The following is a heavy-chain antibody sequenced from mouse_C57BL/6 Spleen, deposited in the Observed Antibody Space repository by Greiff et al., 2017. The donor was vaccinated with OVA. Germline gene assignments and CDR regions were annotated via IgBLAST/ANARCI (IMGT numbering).Heavy chain of an antibody. D-gene: IGHD1-1*01. V-gene: IGHV5-6*01. CDR2: ISSGGSYT. J-gene: IGHJ1*03. CDR1: GFTFSSYG. CDR3: ARPHITTVTPGYFDV. Sequence: EVNLVESGGDLVKPGGSLKLSCAASGFTFSSYGMSWVRQTPDKRLEWVATISSGGSYTYYPDSVKGRFTISRDNAKNTLYLQMSSLKSEDTAMYYCARPHITTVTPGYFDVWGTGTTVTVSS.